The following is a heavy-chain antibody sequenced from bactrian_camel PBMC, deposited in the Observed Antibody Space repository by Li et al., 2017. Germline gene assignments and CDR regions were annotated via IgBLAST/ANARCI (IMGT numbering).Heavy chain of an antibody. J-gene: IGHJ4*01. Sequence: VQLVESGGGLVQPGGSLRLSCAASGFTFSSGYMTWVRQAPGKGLEWVSSVYSDGSPTYYANSVKGRFTLARDNAKNTAYLQMNSLKSEDTGLYYCATRRSMGWALRDWGQGTQVTVS. V-gene: IGHV3-2*01. CDR3: ATRRSMGWALRD. CDR1: GFTFSSGY. D-gene: IGHD5*01. CDR2: VYSDGSPT.